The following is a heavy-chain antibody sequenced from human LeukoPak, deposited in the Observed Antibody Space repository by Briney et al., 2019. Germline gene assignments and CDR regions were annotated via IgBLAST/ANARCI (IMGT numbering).Heavy chain of an antibody. CDR1: GFTFSSYW. V-gene: IGHV3-74*01. J-gene: IGHJ3*02. CDR3: TRGGSPPEALGDAFDI. Sequence: GGSLRLSCAAPGFTFSSYWMHWVRQAPGKGLVWVSRINSDAITTRYADSVKGRFTISRDNAKNTLYLQMNSLRAEDTAVYYCTRGGSPPEALGDAFDIWGQGAMVTVSS. D-gene: IGHD1-26*01. CDR2: INSDAITT.